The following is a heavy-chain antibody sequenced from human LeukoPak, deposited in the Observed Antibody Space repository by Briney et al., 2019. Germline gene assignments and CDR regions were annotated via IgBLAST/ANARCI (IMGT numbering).Heavy chain of an antibody. D-gene: IGHD2-2*02. J-gene: IGHJ3*02. CDR3: ATQGLVVPAAIPVNDAFDI. Sequence: GGSLRLSCAASGFTFSSYGMHWVRQAPGKGLGWVAFIRYDGTTRYYADSVKGRFTISRDNSKNTLYLQMNSLRAEDTAVYYCATQGLVVPAAIPVNDAFDIWGQGTMVTVSS. V-gene: IGHV3-30*02. CDR2: IRYDGTTR. CDR1: GFTFSSYG.